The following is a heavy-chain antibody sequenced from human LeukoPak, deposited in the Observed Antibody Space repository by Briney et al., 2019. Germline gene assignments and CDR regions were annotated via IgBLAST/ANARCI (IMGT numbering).Heavy chain of an antibody. D-gene: IGHD4-23*01. CDR2: IYNNGNT. Sequence: GGSLRLSCAASGFTVSSNYMSWVRQAPGKGLEWVLVIYNNGNTYYADSVKGRFTISRDNSKNTLYLQMNSLRAEDTAVYYCAREVTGGNPFDYWGQGTLVTVSS. CDR3: AREVTGGNPFDY. CDR1: GFTVSSNY. V-gene: IGHV3-53*01. J-gene: IGHJ4*02.